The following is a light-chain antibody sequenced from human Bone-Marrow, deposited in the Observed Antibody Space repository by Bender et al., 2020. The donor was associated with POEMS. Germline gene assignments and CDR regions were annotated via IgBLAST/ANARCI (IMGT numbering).Light chain of an antibody. J-gene: IGLJ2*01. V-gene: IGLV2-14*03. CDR2: DVS. Sequence: QSALTQPASVSGSPGQSITISCTGTSSDVGGYNYVSWYQHHPGKAPKLMIYDVSTRPSGVSSRFSGSKSGSTASLTISGLQAEDEADYYCTSYRSGYTLVFGGGTKLTVL. CDR3: TSYRSGYTLV. CDR1: SSDVGGYNY.